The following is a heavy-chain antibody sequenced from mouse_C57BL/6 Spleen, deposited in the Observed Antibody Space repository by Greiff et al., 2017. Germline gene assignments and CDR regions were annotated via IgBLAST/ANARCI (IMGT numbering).Heavy chain of an antibody. Sequence: VQLQQSGAELVNPGASVKLSCKASGYTFTEYTIHWVKQRSGQGLEWIGWFYPGSGSIKYNEKFKDKATLTADKSSSTVYMELSRLTSEDSAVYFCARHEDAYSNYDYFDDWDQGTTLTGSS. V-gene: IGHV1-62-2*01. CDR2: FYPGSGSI. CDR3: ARHEDAYSNYDYFDD. J-gene: IGHJ2*01. CDR1: GYTFTEYT. D-gene: IGHD2-5*01.